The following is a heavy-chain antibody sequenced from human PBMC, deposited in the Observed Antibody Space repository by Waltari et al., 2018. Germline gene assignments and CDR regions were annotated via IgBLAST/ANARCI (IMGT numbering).Heavy chain of an antibody. CDR2: INPNSGGT. V-gene: IGHV1-2*06. Sequence: QVQLVQSGAEVKKPGASVKVSCKASGYTFTGYYMHWVRQAPGQGLEWMGRINPNSGGTNYAQKFQGRVTMTRDTSISTAYMELSRLRSDDTAVYYCARDPAEMATRIPFDYWGQGTLVTVSS. CDR3: ARDPAEMATRIPFDY. J-gene: IGHJ4*02. CDR1: GYTFTGYY. D-gene: IGHD5-12*01.